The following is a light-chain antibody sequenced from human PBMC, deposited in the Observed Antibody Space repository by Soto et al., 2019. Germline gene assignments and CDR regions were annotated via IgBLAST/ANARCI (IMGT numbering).Light chain of an antibody. CDR3: QSYDNTLGLV. CDR2: GNT. J-gene: IGLJ2*01. Sequence: QSALTQPRSVSGAPGQRVTISCTGSSSNIGAAYDVHWYQHLPGTAPKLLIFGNTNRPSGVPDRFSGSKSGASASLAITGLQAEDEADYYCQSYDNTLGLVFGGGTKLTVL. V-gene: IGLV1-40*03. CDR1: SSNIGAAYD.